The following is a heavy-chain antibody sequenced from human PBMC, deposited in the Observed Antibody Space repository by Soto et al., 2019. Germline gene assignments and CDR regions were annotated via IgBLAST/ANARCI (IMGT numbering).Heavy chain of an antibody. J-gene: IGHJ5*02. V-gene: IGHV4-30-2*01. CDR1: GGSISSGGYS. D-gene: IGHD3-10*01. CDR3: ARARFSRSWWFDL. Sequence: SETLSLTCAVSGGSISSGGYSWSWIRQPPGKGLEWIGYIYHSGSTYYNPSLKSRVTISVDTSKNQFSLKLSSVTAADTAVYYCARARFSRSWWFDLWAQGTLVTVSS. CDR2: IYHSGST.